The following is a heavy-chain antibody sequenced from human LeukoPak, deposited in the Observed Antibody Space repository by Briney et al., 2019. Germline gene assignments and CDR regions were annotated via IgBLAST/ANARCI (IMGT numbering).Heavy chain of an antibody. CDR3: ARGAQWLVP. CDR2: ISGYDGNT. D-gene: IGHD6-19*01. CDR1: GYTFTSYV. Sequence: ASVKVSCKASGYTFTSYVISWVRQAPGQGLEWMGLISGYDGNTKYAQKFQGRVTMTTDTFTSTAYMELRNLTSDETAVFYCARGAQWLVPWGQGTLVTVSS. J-gene: IGHJ5*02. V-gene: IGHV1-18*01.